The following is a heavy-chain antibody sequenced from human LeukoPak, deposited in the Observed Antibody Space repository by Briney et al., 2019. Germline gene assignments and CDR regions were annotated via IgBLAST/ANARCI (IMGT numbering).Heavy chain of an antibody. V-gene: IGHV1-69*13. CDR3: ARAGTRRGDGMDV. Sequence: SVKVSCKASGGTFSSYAISWVRQAPGQGLEWMGGIIPIFGTANYAQKFQGRVTITADGSTSTAYMELSSLRSEDTAVYYCARAGTRRGDGMDVWGKGTTVTVSS. CDR2: IIPIFGTA. J-gene: IGHJ6*04. CDR1: GGTFSSYA. D-gene: IGHD6-13*01.